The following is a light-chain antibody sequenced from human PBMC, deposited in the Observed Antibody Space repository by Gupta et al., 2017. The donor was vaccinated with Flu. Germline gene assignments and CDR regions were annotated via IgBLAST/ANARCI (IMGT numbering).Light chain of an antibody. CDR2: GNS. V-gene: IGLV1-40*01. J-gene: IGLJ3*02. Sequence: QSVLTQPSSVSGAPGQRVTISCTVSSSNIGAGYDVHWYQQLPGTAPKLLIYGNSNRPSGVPDRFSGSKSGTSASLAITGLQAEDEADYYCQSYDSSLSGSVFGGGTKLTVL. CDR3: QSYDSSLSGSV. CDR1: SSNIGAGYD.